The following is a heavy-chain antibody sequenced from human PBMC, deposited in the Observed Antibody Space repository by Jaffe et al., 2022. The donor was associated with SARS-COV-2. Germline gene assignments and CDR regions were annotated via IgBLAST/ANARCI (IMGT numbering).Heavy chain of an antibody. Sequence: EVQLLESGGGLVQPGGSLRLSCAASGFTFSSYAMSWVRQAPGKGLEWVSAISGSGGSTYYADSVKGRFTISRDNSKNTLYLQMNSLRAEDTAVYYCAKGSRGVVSGGNPIDYWGQGTLVTVSS. D-gene: IGHD3-3*01. J-gene: IGHJ4*02. V-gene: IGHV3-23*01. CDR3: AKGSRGVVSGGNPIDY. CDR2: ISGSGGST. CDR1: GFTFSSYA.